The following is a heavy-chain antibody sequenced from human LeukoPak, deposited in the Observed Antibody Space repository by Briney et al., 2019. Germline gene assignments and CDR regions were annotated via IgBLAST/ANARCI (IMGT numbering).Heavy chain of an antibody. CDR1: GYTLTELS. CDR3: ATPRRNRYSGSYYGYYFDY. CDR2: FDPEDGEA. V-gene: IGHV1-24*01. D-gene: IGHD1-26*01. Sequence: ASVKVSCKVSGYTLTELSMHWVRQAPGKGLEWMGGFDPEDGEAIYAQKFQGRVTMTEDTSTDTAYMELSSLRSEDTAVYYCATPRRNRYSGSYYGYYFDYWGQGTLVTVSS. J-gene: IGHJ4*02.